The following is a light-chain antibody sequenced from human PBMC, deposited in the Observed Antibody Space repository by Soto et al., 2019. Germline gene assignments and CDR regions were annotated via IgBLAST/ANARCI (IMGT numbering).Light chain of an antibody. V-gene: IGLV2-14*01. Sequence: QSVLTQPASVSGSPGQSITISCTGTSSDVGGYNYVSWYQHHPGKAPKLIIYEVSHRPSGASNHFSGYKYGNTASLTISGLQAEDEADYSCSSYTSTLTPRVFRTGTKRNVL. J-gene: IGLJ1*01. CDR3: SSYTSTLTPRV. CDR2: EVS. CDR1: SSDVGGYNY.